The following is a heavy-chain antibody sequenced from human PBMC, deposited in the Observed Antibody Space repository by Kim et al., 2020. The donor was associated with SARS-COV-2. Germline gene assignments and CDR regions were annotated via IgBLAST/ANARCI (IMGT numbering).Heavy chain of an antibody. Sequence: GGSLRLSCAASGFTFSSYAMHWVRQAPGKGLEWVAVISYDGSNKYYADSVKGRFTISRDNSKNTLYLQMNSLRAEDTAVYYCARDGWFGEPIMDVWGQGTTVTVSS. V-gene: IGHV3-30*04. D-gene: IGHD3-10*01. CDR2: ISYDGSNK. CDR3: ARDGWFGEPIMDV. CDR1: GFTFSSYA. J-gene: IGHJ6*02.